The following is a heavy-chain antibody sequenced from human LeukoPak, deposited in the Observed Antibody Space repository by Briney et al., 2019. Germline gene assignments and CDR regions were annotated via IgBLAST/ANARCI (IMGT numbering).Heavy chain of an antibody. V-gene: IGHV3-30*04. D-gene: IGHD6-19*01. CDR1: GFTFSSYA. CDR2: ISYDGSNK. CDR3: AKDKEGIAVAGTPIDY. J-gene: IGHJ4*02. Sequence: PGRSLRLSCAASGFTFSSYAMHWVRQAPGKGLEWVAVISYDGSNKYYADSVKGRFTISRDNTKNTLYLQMNSLRAEDTAVYYCAKDKEGIAVAGTPIDYWGQGTLVTVSS.